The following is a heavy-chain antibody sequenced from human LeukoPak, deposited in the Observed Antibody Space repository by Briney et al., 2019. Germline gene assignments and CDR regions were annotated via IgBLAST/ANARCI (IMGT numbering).Heavy chain of an antibody. CDR3: AREGGGYSYGYAGPADY. D-gene: IGHD5-18*01. J-gene: IGHJ4*02. CDR1: GYTFTSYG. Sequence: VASVKVSCKASGYTFTSYGISWVRQAPGQGLEWMGWISAYNGNTNYAQKLQGRVTMTTDTSTSTAYMELRSLRSDDTAVYYCAREGGGYSYGYAGPADYWGQGTLVTVSS. CDR2: ISAYNGNT. V-gene: IGHV1-18*01.